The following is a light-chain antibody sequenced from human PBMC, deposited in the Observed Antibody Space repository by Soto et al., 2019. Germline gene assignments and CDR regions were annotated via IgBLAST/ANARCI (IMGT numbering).Light chain of an antibody. Sequence: QSALTQPRSVSGSPGQSVTISCTGTSSDVGNYNYVSWYQQHPGKAPKLMIYDVNKRPSGVPDRFSGSKSGNTASLTISGLQAEDGADYYCCSYAGSYTVVFGGGTKRTVL. CDR2: DVN. J-gene: IGLJ2*01. CDR3: CSYAGSYTVV. CDR1: SSDVGNYNY. V-gene: IGLV2-11*01.